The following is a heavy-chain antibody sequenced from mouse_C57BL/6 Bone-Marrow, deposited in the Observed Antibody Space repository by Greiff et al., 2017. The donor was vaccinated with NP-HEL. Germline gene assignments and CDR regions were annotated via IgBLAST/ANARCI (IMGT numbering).Heavy chain of an antibody. CDR1: GFTFSSYT. J-gene: IGHJ1*03. Sequence: EVQVVESGGGLVKPGGSLKLSCAASGFTFSSYTMSWVRQTPEKRLEWVATISGGGGNTYYPDSVKGRFTISRDNAKNTLYLQMSSLRSEDTALYYCARPSSNFDVWGTGTTVTVSS. V-gene: IGHV5-9*01. CDR2: ISGGGGNT. CDR3: ARPSSNFDV.